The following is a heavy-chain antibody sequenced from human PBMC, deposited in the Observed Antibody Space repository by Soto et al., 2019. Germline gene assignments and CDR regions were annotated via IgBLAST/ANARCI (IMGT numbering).Heavy chain of an antibody. V-gene: IGHV4-61*01. J-gene: IGHJ6*02. D-gene: IGHD2-2*01. Sequence: TVSGGSVSSGSYYWSWIRQPPGKGLEWIGYIYYSGSTNYNPSLKSRVTISVDTSKNQFSLKLSSVTAADTAVYYCARGGRYCSSTSCYYYGMDVWGQGTTVTVSS. CDR2: IYYSGST. CDR1: GGSVSSGSYY. CDR3: ARGGRYCSSTSCYYYGMDV.